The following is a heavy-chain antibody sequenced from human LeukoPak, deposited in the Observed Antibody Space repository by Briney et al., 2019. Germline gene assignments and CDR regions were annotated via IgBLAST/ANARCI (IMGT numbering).Heavy chain of an antibody. CDR3: VRLGRYRIDY. V-gene: IGHV5-10-1*01. J-gene: IGHJ4*02. D-gene: IGHD3-16*02. CDR1: GCSFNNYR. Sequence: GAPTRISCNSFGCSFNNYRVSWVSQLPGKRLECLGTIDPTDSYTKYSPSFQGHVTISLDKSNSTAYLQWSGLRAADTAVYYCVRLGRYRIDYWGQGALVTVSS. CDR2: IDPTDSYT.